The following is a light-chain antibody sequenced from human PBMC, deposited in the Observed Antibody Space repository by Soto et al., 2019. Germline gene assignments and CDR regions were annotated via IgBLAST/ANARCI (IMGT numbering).Light chain of an antibody. CDR2: GAS. Sequence: IVMTQSPATLSVSPGDRVTLSCRASQSVSSDLAWYQQRPGQAPRLLIYGASTRATGIPARFSGTGSGTEFTLTISSLQSEDFAVYYCQQYGSSPRTFGPGTKVDIK. CDR3: QQYGSSPRT. J-gene: IGKJ3*01. CDR1: QSVSSD. V-gene: IGKV3-15*01.